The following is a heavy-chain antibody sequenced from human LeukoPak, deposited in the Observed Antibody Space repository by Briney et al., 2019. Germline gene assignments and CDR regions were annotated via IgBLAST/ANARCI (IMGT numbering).Heavy chain of an antibody. CDR2: IYTSGST. V-gene: IGHV4-4*07. CDR1: GYSISSGYY. D-gene: IGHD3-22*01. CDR3: ARDGRYYYDSSGYYDWFDP. J-gene: IGHJ5*02. Sequence: PSETLSLTCAVSGYSISSGYYWGWIRQPAGKGLEWIGRIYTSGSTNYNPSLKSRVTMSVDTSKNQFSLKLSSVTAADTAVYYCARDGRYYYDSSGYYDWFDPWGQGTLVTVSS.